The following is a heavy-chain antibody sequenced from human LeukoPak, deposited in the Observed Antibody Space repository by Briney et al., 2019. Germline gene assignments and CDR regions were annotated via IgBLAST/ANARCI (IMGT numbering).Heavy chain of an antibody. V-gene: IGHV4-39*07. J-gene: IGHJ4*02. CDR3: TAEKNGSPHY. Sequence: SETLSLTCTVSRGSVSSSTYYWSWVRQPPGKGLEWITSIYYTGSTYYNPSLKSRVTISLDMSKNEFFLTLTSVTAADTAVYFCTAEKNGSPHYWGQGTQVTVSS. D-gene: IGHD2-8*01. CDR1: RGSVSSSTYY. CDR2: IYYTGST.